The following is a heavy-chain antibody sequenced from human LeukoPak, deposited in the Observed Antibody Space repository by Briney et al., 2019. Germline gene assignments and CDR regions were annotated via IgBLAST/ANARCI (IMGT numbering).Heavy chain of an antibody. J-gene: IGHJ6*02. Sequence: ASVKVSCKVSGYTLTELSMHWVRQAPGQGLEWMGRIIPIFGIANYAQKFQGRVTITADKSTSTAYMELSSLRSEDTAVHYCASKQVATIYNYYYGMDVWGQGTTVTVSS. D-gene: IGHD5-12*01. CDR3: ASKQVATIYNYYYGMDV. CDR2: IIPIFGIA. V-gene: IGHV1-69*02. CDR1: GYTLTELS.